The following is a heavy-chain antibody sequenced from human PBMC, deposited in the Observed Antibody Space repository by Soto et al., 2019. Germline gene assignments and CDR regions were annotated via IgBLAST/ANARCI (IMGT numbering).Heavy chain of an antibody. Sequence: EAQLVESGGGLVQPGGSLRLSCAASGFTFSNYEMHWVRQAPGKGLEYVSGISNNGAHTDYAKSVKGRFTISRDNSENTLYLQMGSLRAEDMDLYYCARRGYGSRWPNVYMDVWGKGTTVTFSS. V-gene: IGHV3-64*01. CDR1: GFTFSNYE. CDR3: ARRGYGSRWPNVYMDV. D-gene: IGHD6-13*01. J-gene: IGHJ6*03. CDR2: ISNNGAHT.